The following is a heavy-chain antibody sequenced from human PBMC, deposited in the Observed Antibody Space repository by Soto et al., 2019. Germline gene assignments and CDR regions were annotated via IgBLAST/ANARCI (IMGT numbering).Heavy chain of an antibody. CDR2: ITTSGSTI. Sequence: GGSLRLSCAASGFTFSDYYMSWIRQAPGKGLEWLSYITTSGSTIYYADSVKGRFTISRDNAKNTQYLEMNSLRADDMAVFYCAKVLGYSYGSFDYWGQGTPVTVSS. CDR1: GFTFSDYY. V-gene: IGHV3-11*01. D-gene: IGHD5-18*01. CDR3: AKVLGYSYGSFDY. J-gene: IGHJ4*02.